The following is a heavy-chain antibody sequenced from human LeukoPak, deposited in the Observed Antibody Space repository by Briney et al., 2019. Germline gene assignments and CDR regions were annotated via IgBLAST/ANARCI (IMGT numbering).Heavy chain of an antibody. CDR1: GFTFSSYS. CDR2: ISSSSSYI. D-gene: IGHD3-22*01. CDR3: ARGKNLYYYDSSGPYAFDI. J-gene: IGHJ3*02. Sequence: GGSLRLSCAASGFTFSSYSMNWVRQAPGKGLEWVSSISSSSSYIYYADSVKGRFTIPRDNAKNSLYLQMNSLRAEDTAVYYCARGKNLYYYDSSGPYAFDIWGQGTMVTVSS. V-gene: IGHV3-21*01.